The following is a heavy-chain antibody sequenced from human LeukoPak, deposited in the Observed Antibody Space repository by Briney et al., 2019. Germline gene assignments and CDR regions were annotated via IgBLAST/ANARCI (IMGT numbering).Heavy chain of an antibody. CDR1: GVSISGHY. CDR3: AARLATAGTIYFDF. J-gene: IGHJ4*02. Sequence: SSETLSLTCTVSGVSISGHYCSWIRQPPGKGLEWIGYINPSGTTDYNPSLRSRVTISLDTSNNQFSLKLTSVTAADTAVYYCAARLATAGTIYFDFWGQGSLVTVSS. V-gene: IGHV4-59*11. CDR2: INPSGTT. D-gene: IGHD6-13*01.